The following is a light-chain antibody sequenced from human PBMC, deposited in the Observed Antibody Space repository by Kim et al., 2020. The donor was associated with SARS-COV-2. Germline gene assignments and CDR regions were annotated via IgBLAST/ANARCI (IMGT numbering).Light chain of an antibody. CDR3: QQYGSSPVT. Sequence: EIVLTQSPGTLSLSAGERATLSCRASQSVTSSYLAWYQQKPGQTPRLLIYGASSRATGVPDRFSGSESGTDFTLTISRLEPEDFAVYYCQQYGSSPVTCGQDNKLE. J-gene: IGKJ2*01. V-gene: IGKV3-20*01. CDR2: GAS. CDR1: QSVTSSY.